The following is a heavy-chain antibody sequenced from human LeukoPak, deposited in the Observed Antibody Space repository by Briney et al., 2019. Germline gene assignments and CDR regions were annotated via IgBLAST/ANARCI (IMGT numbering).Heavy chain of an antibody. D-gene: IGHD1-26*01. CDR1: GFTFSSYW. J-gene: IGHJ3*02. CDR3: ARDIVGAPGAFDI. Sequence: GGSLRLSCAASGFTFSSYWMHWVRQAPGKGLVWVSRINSDGSSTSYADSVEGRFTISRDNAKNTLYLQMNSLRAEDTAVYYCARDIVGAPGAFDIWGQGTMVTVSS. CDR2: INSDGSST. V-gene: IGHV3-74*01.